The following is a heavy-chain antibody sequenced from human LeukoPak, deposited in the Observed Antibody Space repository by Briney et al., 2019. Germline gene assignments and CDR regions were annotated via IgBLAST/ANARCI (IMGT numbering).Heavy chain of an antibody. Sequence: GESLRLSCAASGFTFSTYSMNWLRLAPGKGLEWVSSISPDSNYKYYVDSVKGRFTISRDNAKSSLYLQMNSLRAEDTAVYYCARVPFGRYFDPTSMWGQGTLVTVSS. CDR3: ARVPFGRYFDPTSM. D-gene: IGHD3-9*01. CDR2: ISPDSNYK. V-gene: IGHV3-21*01. J-gene: IGHJ4*02. CDR1: GFTFSTYS.